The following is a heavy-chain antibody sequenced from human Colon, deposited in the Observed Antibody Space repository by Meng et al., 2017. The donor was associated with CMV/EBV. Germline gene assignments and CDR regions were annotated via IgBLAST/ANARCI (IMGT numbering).Heavy chain of an antibody. D-gene: IGHD3-9*01. CDR2: IGSSGTIA. CDR3: AKNGAWFRFDS. Sequence: ESLKISCVGSGFTFSSYAMTWVRQAPGKGLEWVSVIGSSGTIARYADSVKGRFAISRDNSTNTVYLQMNSLRGEDTALYFCAKNGAWFRFDSWGQGTPVTVSS. V-gene: IGHV3-23*05. J-gene: IGHJ4*02. CDR1: GFTFSSYA.